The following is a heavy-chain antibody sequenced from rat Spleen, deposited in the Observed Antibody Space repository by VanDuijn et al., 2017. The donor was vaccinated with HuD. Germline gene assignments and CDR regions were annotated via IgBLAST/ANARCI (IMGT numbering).Heavy chain of an antibody. Sequence: EVRLVESGGGLVQPGGSMRLSCAASGFTFTDFYVYWIRQPAGKAPEWLGFIRNKANGYTTEYNPSVKGRFTISRDNTQNMLYLQMNSLRAEDTATYYCARGYPDYWGQGVMVTVSS. CDR1: GFTFTDFY. J-gene: IGHJ2*01. D-gene: IGHD4-3*01. V-gene: IGHV7-7*01. CDR3: ARGYPDY. CDR2: IRNKANGYTT.